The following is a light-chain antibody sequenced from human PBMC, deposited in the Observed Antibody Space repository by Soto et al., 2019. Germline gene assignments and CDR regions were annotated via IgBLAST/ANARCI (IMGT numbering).Light chain of an antibody. CDR2: DVS. CDR3: SSYTGSSTYVV. V-gene: IGLV2-14*01. J-gene: IGLJ2*01. CDR1: SSDVGGYNY. Sequence: QSALTQPASVSGSPGQSITISCTGTSSDVGGYNYVSWYQQHPSKAPKLMIYDVSNRPSGVSNRFSGSKSGNTASLTISGLQAEDEADYYCSSYTGSSTYVVFGGGTKLTVL.